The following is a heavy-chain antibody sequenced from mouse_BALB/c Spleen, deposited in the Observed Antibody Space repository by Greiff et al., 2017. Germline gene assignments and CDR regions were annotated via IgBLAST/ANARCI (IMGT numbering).Heavy chain of an antibody. CDR2: IRLKSDNYAT. D-gene: IGHD1-2*01. Sequence: EVKLMESGGGLVQPGGSMKLSCVASGFTFSSYWMSWVRQSPEKGLEWVAEIRLKSDNYATHYAESVKGKFTISRDDSKSRLYLQMNSLRAEDTGIYYCTIHYHGGGYWYFDVWGAGTTVTVSS. V-gene: IGHV6-6*02. CDR1: GFTFSSYW. J-gene: IGHJ1*01. CDR3: TIHYHGGGYWYFDV.